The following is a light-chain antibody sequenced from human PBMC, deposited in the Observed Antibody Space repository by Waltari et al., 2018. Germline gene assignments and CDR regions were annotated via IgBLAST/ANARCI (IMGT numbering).Light chain of an antibody. V-gene: IGKV3-20*01. CDR2: GAS. Sequence: EIVLTQSPGTLSLSPGERATLSCRASQSVSSNSLAWYQQKYGQAPRLLIYGASSRATGIPDRFSGSGSGTDFTLTISRLEPVDFAVYYCQQHGNSPSPTFGGGTKVEIK. CDR1: QSVSSNS. CDR3: QQHGNSPSPT. J-gene: IGKJ4*01.